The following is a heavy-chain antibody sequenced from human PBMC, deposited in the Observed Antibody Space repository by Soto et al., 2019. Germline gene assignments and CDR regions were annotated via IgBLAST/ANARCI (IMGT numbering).Heavy chain of an antibody. CDR3: ARGFSRYYFDY. Sequence: SETLSLTCAVYGGSFSGYYWSWIRQPPGKGLEWIGEINHSGSTNYNPSLKSRVTILLDTSKNQFSLKLSSVTAADTAVYYCARGFSRYYFDYWGQGTLVTVSS. J-gene: IGHJ4*02. V-gene: IGHV4-34*01. CDR2: INHSGST. CDR1: GGSFSGYY.